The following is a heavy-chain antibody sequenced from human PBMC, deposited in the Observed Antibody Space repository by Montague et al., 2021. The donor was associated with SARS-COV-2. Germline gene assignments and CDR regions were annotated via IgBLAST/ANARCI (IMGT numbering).Heavy chain of an antibody. V-gene: IGHV3-21*01. CDR3: ARDDYVWGSYRYGHYNWFDP. CDR1: GFTFSSYS. Sequence: SLRLSCAASGFTFSSYSMNWVRQAPGKGLEWVSSISSSSSYKHYADSXKVRFTISRDNAKNSLYLQMNSLRAEDTAVYYCARDDYVWGSYRYGHYNWFDPWGQGTLVTVSS. D-gene: IGHD3-16*02. J-gene: IGHJ5*02. CDR2: ISSSSSYK.